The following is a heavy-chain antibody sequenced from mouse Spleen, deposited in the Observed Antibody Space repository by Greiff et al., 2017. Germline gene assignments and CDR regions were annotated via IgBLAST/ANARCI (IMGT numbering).Heavy chain of an antibody. J-gene: IGHJ3*01. Sequence: QVQLQQSDAELVKPGASVKISCKVSGYTFTDHTIHWMKQRPELGLEWIGYIYPSDGSTKYTEKFKGMATLTADKYSRTAYMQLNSQTSEDSAGYFCARGDGDYSVTWFAYWGQGTLVTVSA. V-gene: IGHV1-78*01. CDR3: ARGDGDYSVTWFAY. D-gene: IGHD2-13*01. CDR1: GYTFTDHT. CDR2: IYPSDGST.